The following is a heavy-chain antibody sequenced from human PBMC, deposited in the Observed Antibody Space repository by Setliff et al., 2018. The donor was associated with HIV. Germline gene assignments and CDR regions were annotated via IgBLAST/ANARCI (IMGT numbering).Heavy chain of an antibody. CDR2: IKSKADGGTT. CDR3: ATDNGPSYSMDI. V-gene: IGHV3-15*01. D-gene: IGHD2-21*01. J-gene: IGHJ6*02. CDR1: GFTFSDVW. Sequence: PGGSLRLSCAASGFTFSDVWVTWVRQAPGRGLEWVGRIKSKADGGTTDDASPVKGRFTISRDDSKNTLYLQMNSLKTEDTGVYFCATDNGPSYSMDIWGQGTTVTVSS.